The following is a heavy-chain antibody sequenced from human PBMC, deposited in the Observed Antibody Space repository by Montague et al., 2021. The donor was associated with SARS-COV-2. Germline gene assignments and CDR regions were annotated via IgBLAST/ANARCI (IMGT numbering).Heavy chain of an antibody. D-gene: IGHD3-10*01. CDR1: GGSFSGHH. Sequence: SETLSLTCAVYGGSFSGHHWNWIRQPPGKGLEWIGEINHGGITNYNPSLKSRLTISADTSKNQFSLKLTSVAAADTAVYYCARLRDGVVPSPILGVGPYYSYYFIDVWGKGTTVTVSS. CDR3: ARLRDGVVPSPILGVGPYYSYYFIDV. J-gene: IGHJ6*03. V-gene: IGHV4-34*01. CDR2: INHGGIT.